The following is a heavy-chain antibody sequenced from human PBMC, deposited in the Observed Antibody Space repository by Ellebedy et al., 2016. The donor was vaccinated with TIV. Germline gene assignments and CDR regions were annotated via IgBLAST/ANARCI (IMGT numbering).Heavy chain of an antibody. J-gene: IGHJ5*02. D-gene: IGHD1-26*01. CDR1: SGSFSGYF. CDR2: VTHSGGT. CDR3: ARGIPQAWELLAT. Sequence: SETLSLXXAVHSGSFSGYFWTWIRQSPGKGLEGIGEVTHSGGTNYNPSLQSRVIISLDTSKGQFSLQLSSVTAADTAVYYCARGIPQAWELLATWGQGTLVTVSS. V-gene: IGHV4-34*01.